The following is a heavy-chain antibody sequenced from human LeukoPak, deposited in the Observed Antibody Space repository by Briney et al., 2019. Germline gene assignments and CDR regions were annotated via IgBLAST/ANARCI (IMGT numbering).Heavy chain of an antibody. V-gene: IGHV4-59*11. CDR1: GDSISSHY. CDR3: ATIYCSSTSCYPSV. Sequence: SETLSLTCTVPGDSISSHYWSWIRQPPGKGLEWVGYIYYSGSTNYNPSLKSRVTISVHTSKNQFSLKLSSVTAADTAVYYCATIYCSSTSCYPSVWGKGTTVTVSS. J-gene: IGHJ6*04. CDR2: IYYSGST. D-gene: IGHD2-2*01.